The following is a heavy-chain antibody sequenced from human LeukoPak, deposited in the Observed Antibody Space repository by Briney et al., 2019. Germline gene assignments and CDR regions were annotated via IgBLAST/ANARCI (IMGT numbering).Heavy chain of an antibody. CDR3: AANPSSGWYGHYFGY. CDR1: GFTFISYS. V-gene: IGHV3-21*01. J-gene: IGHJ4*02. Sequence: PGGSLRPSCAASGFTFISYSMNWVRQAPGKGLEWVSSISRSSSYIYYAHSVKGRFTISRDNAKNSLYLQMNSLKAEDTAVYYCAANPSSGWYGHYFGYWGQGTLVTVSS. CDR2: ISRSSSYI. D-gene: IGHD6-19*01.